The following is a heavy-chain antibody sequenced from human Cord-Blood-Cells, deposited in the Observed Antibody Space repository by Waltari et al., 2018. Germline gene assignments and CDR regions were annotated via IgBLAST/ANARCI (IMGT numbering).Heavy chain of an antibody. V-gene: IGHV4-39*01. J-gene: IGHJ2*01. CDR3: ARRRSSSSWYFDL. D-gene: IGHD6-6*01. Sequence: GGSISSSSYYWGWIRQPPGKGLEWIGSIYYSGSTYYNPSLKSRVTISVDTSKNQFSLKLSSVTAADTAVYYCARRRSSSSWYFDLWGRGTLVTVSS. CDR1: GGSISSSSYY. CDR2: IYYSGST.